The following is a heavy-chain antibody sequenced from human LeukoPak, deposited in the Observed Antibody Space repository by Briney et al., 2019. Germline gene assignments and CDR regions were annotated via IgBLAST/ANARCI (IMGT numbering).Heavy chain of an antibody. Sequence: GGSLRLSCAASGFTFSTSGMHWVRQAPGKVLEWVAVIWYDGSNKHYAESVKGRFSISRDNSKSTLYLQMNSLRAEDTAVYYCARARGVSTGYRPIDYWGQGTLVTVSS. D-gene: IGHD3-22*01. V-gene: IGHV3-33*01. CDR2: IWYDGSNK. CDR1: GFTFSTSG. J-gene: IGHJ4*02. CDR3: ARARGVSTGYRPIDY.